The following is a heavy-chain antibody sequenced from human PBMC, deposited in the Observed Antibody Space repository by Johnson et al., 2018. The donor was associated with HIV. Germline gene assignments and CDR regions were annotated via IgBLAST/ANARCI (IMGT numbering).Heavy chain of an antibody. D-gene: IGHD4-17*01. CDR1: GFSFDDYG. Sequence: VQLVESGGGLVQRGGSLRLSCAASGFSFDDYGMSWVRQAPGKGLEWVSVIYSGGSTYYADSVKGRFTISRDNSKNTLYLQMNSLRAEDTAVYYCARGMTTVTNHDAFDIWGQGTMVTVSS. CDR2: IYSGGST. V-gene: IGHV3-66*02. J-gene: IGHJ3*02. CDR3: ARGMTTVTNHDAFDI.